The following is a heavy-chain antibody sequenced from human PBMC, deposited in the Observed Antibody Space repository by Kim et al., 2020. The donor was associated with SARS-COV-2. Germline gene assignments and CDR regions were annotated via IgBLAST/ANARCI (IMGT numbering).Heavy chain of an antibody. J-gene: IGHJ6*01. D-gene: IGHD6-13*01. CDR3: AGEMKVIAAAAAYYYYGMGV. CDR1: GFTFSDYY. Sequence: GGSLRLSCAASGFTFSDYYMSWIRQAPGKGLEWVSYISSSGSTIYYADSVKGRFTISRDNAKNSLYLQMNSLRAEDTAVYYCAGEMKVIAAAAAYYYYGMGVLGQGTTGTVS. V-gene: IGHV3-11*04. CDR2: ISSSGSTI.